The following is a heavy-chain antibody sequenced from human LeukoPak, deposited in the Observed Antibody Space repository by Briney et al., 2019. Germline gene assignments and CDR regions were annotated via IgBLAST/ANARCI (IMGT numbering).Heavy chain of an antibody. V-gene: IGHV3-30*18. CDR1: GFTFSSYG. CDR2: TSYDGSNK. Sequence: GGSLRLSCAASGFTFSSYGMHWVRQAPGKGLEWVAVTSYDGSNKYYADSVKGRFTISRDNSKNTLYLQMNSLRAEDTAVYYCANGRDDYGDYVVPFDIWGQGTMVTVSS. D-gene: IGHD4-17*01. CDR3: ANGRDDYGDYVVPFDI. J-gene: IGHJ3*02.